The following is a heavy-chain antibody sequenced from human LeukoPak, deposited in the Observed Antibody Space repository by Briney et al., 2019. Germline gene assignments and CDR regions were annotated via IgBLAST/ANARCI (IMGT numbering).Heavy chain of an antibody. CDR3: ARVKGRLSWFDP. CDR2: IYHSGTT. Sequence: SETLSLTCTVSGYSFSSGYYWGWSRQPPGKGLEWIGSIYHSGTTYYNPSLKSRVTISVDTSKNQFSLKLSSVTAADTAVYYCARVKGRLSWFDPWGQGTLFTVSS. CDR1: GYSFSSGYY. V-gene: IGHV4-38-2*02. J-gene: IGHJ5*02.